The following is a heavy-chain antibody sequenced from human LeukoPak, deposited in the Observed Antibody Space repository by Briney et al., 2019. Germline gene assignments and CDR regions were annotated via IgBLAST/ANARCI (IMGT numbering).Heavy chain of an antibody. CDR3: ARVHSGSTFN. D-gene: IGHD1-26*01. V-gene: IGHV3-11*06. CDR1: GFTFSDYY. J-gene: IGHJ4*02. CDR2: ISSSSGYI. Sequence: PGGSLRLSCAASGFTFSDYYMSWIRQAPGKGLEWVSSISSSSGYIYYADSVKGRFTISRDNAKNSLYLQMNSLRAEDTAVYYCARVHSGSTFNWGQGTLVTVSS.